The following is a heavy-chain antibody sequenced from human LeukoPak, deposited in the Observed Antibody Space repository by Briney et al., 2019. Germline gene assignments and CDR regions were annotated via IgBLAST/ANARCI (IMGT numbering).Heavy chain of an antibody. J-gene: IGHJ3*02. Sequence: GGSLRLSCVASGFTFSSYEMNWVRQAPGKGLEWVSYISSSAETIFYADSVKGRFTISRDNSKNTLYLQMNSLRAEDTAVYYCAKKESGYCSSTSCYTDAFDIWGQGTMVTVSS. CDR2: ISSSAETI. CDR1: GFTFSSYE. D-gene: IGHD2-2*02. V-gene: IGHV3-23*01. CDR3: AKKESGYCSSTSCYTDAFDI.